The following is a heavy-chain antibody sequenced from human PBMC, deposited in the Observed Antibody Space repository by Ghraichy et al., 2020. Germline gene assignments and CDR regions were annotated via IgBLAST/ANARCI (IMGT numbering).Heavy chain of an antibody. Sequence: SGPTLVKPTQTLTLTCTFSGFSLSTSGMCVSWIRQPPGKALEWLALIDWDDDKYYSTSLKTRLTISKDTSKNQVVLTMTNMDPVDTATYYCARILYYYDSSGYYSPGAFDIWGQGTMVTVSS. CDR3: ARILYYYDSSGYYSPGAFDI. CDR2: IDWDDDK. D-gene: IGHD3-22*01. J-gene: IGHJ3*02. CDR1: GFSLSTSGMC. V-gene: IGHV2-70*01.